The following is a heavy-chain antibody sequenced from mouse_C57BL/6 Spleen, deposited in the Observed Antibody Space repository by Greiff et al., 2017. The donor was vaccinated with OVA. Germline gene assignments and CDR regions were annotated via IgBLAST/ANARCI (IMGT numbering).Heavy chain of an antibody. V-gene: IGHV1-61*01. CDR2: IYPSDSET. CDR3: ARRGLGYDYDGFAY. CDR1: GYTFTSYW. Sequence: QVQLQQPGAELVRPGSSVKLSCKASGYTFTSYWMDWVKQRPGQGLEWIGNIYPSDSETHYNQKFKDKATLTVDKSSSTAYMQLSSLTSEDSAVYYCARRGLGYDYDGFAYWGQGTLVTVSA. D-gene: IGHD2-4*01. J-gene: IGHJ3*01.